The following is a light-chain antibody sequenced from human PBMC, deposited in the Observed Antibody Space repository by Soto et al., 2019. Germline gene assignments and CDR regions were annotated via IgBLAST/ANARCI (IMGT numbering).Light chain of an antibody. CDR1: QNVSSKL. CDR2: GAC. V-gene: IGKV3-20*01. Sequence: GTMSLSNSKRAAFSCRASQNVSSKLVVWYQQHAGQAPRLLIYGACSRGTGIPNRCSGSGSGTDFSLTIRRLEPDDFAVYYCQKYGKLCTFGQGSIVDIK. J-gene: IGKJ1*01. CDR3: QKYGKLCT.